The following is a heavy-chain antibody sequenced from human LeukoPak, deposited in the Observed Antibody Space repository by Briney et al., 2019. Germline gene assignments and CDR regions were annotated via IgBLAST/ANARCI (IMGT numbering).Heavy chain of an antibody. CDR3: ARDLGALEDYGFQERYNWFDP. CDR1: GGSISSYY. V-gene: IGHV4-59*01. J-gene: IGHJ5*02. D-gene: IGHD4-17*01. Sequence: SETLSLTCTVSGGSISSYYWSWNRQPPGKGLEWIGYIYYSGSTNYNPPLKSRVTISVDTSKNQFSLKLSSVTAADTAVYYCARDLGALEDYGFQERYNWFDPWGQGTLVTVSS. CDR2: IYYSGST.